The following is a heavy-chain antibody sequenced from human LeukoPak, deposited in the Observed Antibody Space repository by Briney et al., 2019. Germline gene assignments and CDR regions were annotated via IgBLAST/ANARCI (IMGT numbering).Heavy chain of an antibody. CDR3: ARDKPSYYDTT. CDR1: GGSFSGYY. V-gene: IGHV4-34*01. D-gene: IGHD3-22*01. CDR2: INHSGST. J-gene: IGHJ5*02. Sequence: SETLSLTCAVSGGSFSGYYWSWIRQPPGKGLEWIGEINHSGSTNYNPSLKSRVTISVDTSKNQFSLKLSSVTAADTAVYYCARDKPSYYDTTWGQGTLVTVSS.